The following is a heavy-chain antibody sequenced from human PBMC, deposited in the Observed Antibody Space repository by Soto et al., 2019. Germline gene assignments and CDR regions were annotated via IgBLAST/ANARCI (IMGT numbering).Heavy chain of an antibody. D-gene: IGHD3-16*02. CDR3: ARSLQYYDYIWGSYRYPDAFDI. CDR2: INHSGST. J-gene: IGHJ3*02. Sequence: SETLSLTCAVYGGSFSGYYWSWIRQPPGKGLEWIGEINHSGSTNYNPSLKSRVTISVDTSKNQFSPKLSSVTAADTAVYYCARSLQYYDYIWGSYRYPDAFDIWGQGTMVTVSS. CDR1: GGSFSGYY. V-gene: IGHV4-34*01.